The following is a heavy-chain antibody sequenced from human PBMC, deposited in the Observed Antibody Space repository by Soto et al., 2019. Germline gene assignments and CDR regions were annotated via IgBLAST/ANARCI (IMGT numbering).Heavy chain of an antibody. V-gene: IGHV1-18*01. D-gene: IGHD2-2*01. CDR1: GYTFTSYG. CDR3: ARDRHYCISTSCPYDY. J-gene: IGHJ4*02. Sequence: QVQLVQSGAEVKKPGASVKVSCKASGYTFTSYGISLVRQAPGQGLEWMGWISAYNGNTNYAQKLQGRVTMTTDTSTSTAYMELRSLRSDDTAVYYCARDRHYCISTSCPYDYWGQGTLVTVSS. CDR2: ISAYNGNT.